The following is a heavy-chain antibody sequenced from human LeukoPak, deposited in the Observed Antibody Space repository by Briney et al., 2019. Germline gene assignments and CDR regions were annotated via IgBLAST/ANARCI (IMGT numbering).Heavy chain of an antibody. CDR2: ISSSSSYI. CDR1: GFTFSSYS. D-gene: IGHD5-18*01. V-gene: IGHV3-21*01. J-gene: IGHJ4*02. Sequence: GGSLRPSCAAYGFTFSSYSMNWVRQAPGKGLEWVSSISSSSSYIYYADSVKGRFTISRDNAKNSLYLQMNSLRAEDTAVYYCARGGRDARGYSYGHFDYWGQGTLVTVSS. CDR3: ARGGRDARGYSYGHFDY.